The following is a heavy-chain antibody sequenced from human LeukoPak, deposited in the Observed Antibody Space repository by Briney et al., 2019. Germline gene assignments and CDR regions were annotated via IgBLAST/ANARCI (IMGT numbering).Heavy chain of an antibody. CDR3: ARDPYYYDSSGYGAFDI. V-gene: IGHV4-31*03. J-gene: IGHJ3*02. CDR1: GGSISSGGYY. Sequence: PSQTLSLTCTVSGGSISSGGYYWSWIRQHPGKGLEWIGYIYYSGSTYYNPSLKSRVTISVDTSKNQSSLKLSSVTAADTAVYYCARDPYYYDSSGYGAFDIWGQGTMVTVSS. D-gene: IGHD3-22*01. CDR2: IYYSGST.